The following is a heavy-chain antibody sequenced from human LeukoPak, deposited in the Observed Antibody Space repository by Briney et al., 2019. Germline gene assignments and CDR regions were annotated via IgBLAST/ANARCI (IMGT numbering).Heavy chain of an antibody. D-gene: IGHD3-3*01. CDR1: GFTFSSYG. CDR3: ARDPYDFWSGFDY. J-gene: IGHJ4*02. Sequence: PGRSLRLSCAASGFTFSSYGMHWVRQAPGKGLVWVSRINSDGSSTTYADSVKGRFTISRDNAKNTLYLQMNSLRVEDTAVYYCARDPYDFWSGFDYWGQGTLVAVSS. V-gene: IGHV3-74*01. CDR2: INSDGSST.